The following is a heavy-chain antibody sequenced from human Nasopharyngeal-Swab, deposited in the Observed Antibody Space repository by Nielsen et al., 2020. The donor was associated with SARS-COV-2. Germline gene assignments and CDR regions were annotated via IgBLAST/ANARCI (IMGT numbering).Heavy chain of an antibody. V-gene: IGHV3-53*01. D-gene: IGHD4-11*01. Sequence: GKSLKISCAPSGFSVGSNYVSWVRQAPGKGLEWVSILYSGGVTFYADSVEGRFSISRDNSKNTIYLQMNNLRAEDTAVYYCARDRNTVLAGHSYFGMDVWGQGTMVTVSS. J-gene: IGHJ6*02. CDR3: ARDRNTVLAGHSYFGMDV. CDR2: LYSGGVT. CDR1: GFSVGSNY.